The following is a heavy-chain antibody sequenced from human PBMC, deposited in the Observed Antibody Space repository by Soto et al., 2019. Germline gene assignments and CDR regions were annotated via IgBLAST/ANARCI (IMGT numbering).Heavy chain of an antibody. Sequence: QVQLVQSGAEVKKPGASVKVSCKASGYTFTSYYMHWVRQAPGQGLEWMGIINPSGGSTIYAQKFQGRVTMTSDTSTSTVYMDLSSLRSEDTAVYYCARHSEFDRDLDYWGQGTLVTVSS. V-gene: IGHV1-46*03. CDR3: ARHSEFDRDLDY. J-gene: IGHJ4*02. CDR1: GYTFTSYY. CDR2: INPSGGST. D-gene: IGHD3-10*01.